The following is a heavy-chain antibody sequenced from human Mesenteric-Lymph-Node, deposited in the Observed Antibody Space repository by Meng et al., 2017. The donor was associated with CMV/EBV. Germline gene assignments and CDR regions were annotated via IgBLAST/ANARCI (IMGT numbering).Heavy chain of an antibody. V-gene: IGHV3-20*01. Sequence: RCWAAACTSCEDYGRRWGQDAGEKVEGWVSGITLNGGNTGYAGSVRGGFTITRENIKKSFFLQSSSLRAEDTALYHCARLNRRGFDYWGQGTLVTVSS. CDR1: CTSCEDYG. CDR2: ITLNGGNT. D-gene: IGHD2/OR15-2a*01. CDR3: ARLNRRGFDY. J-gene: IGHJ4*02.